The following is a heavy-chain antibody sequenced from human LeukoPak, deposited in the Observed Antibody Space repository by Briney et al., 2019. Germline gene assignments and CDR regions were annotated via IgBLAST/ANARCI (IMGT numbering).Heavy chain of an antibody. CDR1: GGAFSSYA. Sequence: GSSVKVSCKASGGAFSSYAISWVRQAPGQGLEWMGGIIPIFGTANYAQKFQGRVTITTDESTSTAHMELSSLRSEDTAVYYCARDGGIAAAGLYWGQGTLVTVSS. CDR2: IIPIFGTA. V-gene: IGHV1-69*05. CDR3: ARDGGIAAAGLY. D-gene: IGHD6-13*01. J-gene: IGHJ4*02.